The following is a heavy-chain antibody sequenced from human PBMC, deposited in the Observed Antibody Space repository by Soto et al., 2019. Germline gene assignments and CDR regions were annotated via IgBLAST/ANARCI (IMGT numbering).Heavy chain of an antibody. CDR1: GYTFTSYA. V-gene: IGHV1-3*05. CDR3: ARGDWWLFDY. D-gene: IGHD2-8*02. J-gene: IGHJ4*02. CDR2: INAGNGNT. Sequence: QVQLVQSGAEEKKPGASVKVSCKASGYTFTSYAIHWVRQAPGQRLEWMGWINAGNGNTKYSQKFQGRVTITRDTSARTAYMALSSLKSEVTAVYYCARGDWWLFDYWGQGTLVTVSS.